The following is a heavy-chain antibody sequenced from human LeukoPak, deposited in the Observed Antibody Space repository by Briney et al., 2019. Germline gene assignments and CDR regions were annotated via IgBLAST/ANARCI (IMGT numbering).Heavy chain of an antibody. Sequence: GGSLRLSCAASGFTFSSYSMNWVRQAPGKGLEWVSYISSSSSTIYYADSVKGRFTISRDNAKNSLYLQMNSLRVDDTAVYYCARSDWGLDYWGQGTLVTVSS. D-gene: IGHD7-27*01. J-gene: IGHJ4*02. CDR1: GFTFSSYS. V-gene: IGHV3-48*01. CDR3: ARSDWGLDY. CDR2: ISSSSSTI.